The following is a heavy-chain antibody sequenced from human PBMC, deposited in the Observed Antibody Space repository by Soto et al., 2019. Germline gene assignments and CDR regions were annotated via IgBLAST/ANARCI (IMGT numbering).Heavy chain of an antibody. CDR3: ARDVGYYDSSGYYYGAFDI. J-gene: IGHJ3*02. D-gene: IGHD3-22*01. V-gene: IGHV1-18*01. Sequence: QVQLVQSGAEVKDPGASVKVSCKASGYTFFMYGISWVRQAPGQGLEWMAWINDYNGHTSYAQNLQDRVTVTTDTSTSTAYLESRSLRSDDTAVYYCARDVGYYDSSGYYYGAFDIWGQGTMVTVSS. CDR1: GYTFFMYG. CDR2: INDYNGHT.